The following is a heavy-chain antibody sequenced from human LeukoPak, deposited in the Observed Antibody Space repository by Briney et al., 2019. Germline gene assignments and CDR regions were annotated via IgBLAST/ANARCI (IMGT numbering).Heavy chain of an antibody. CDR2: ISGSGGST. Sequence: GGSLRLSCAASGFTFSSYAMSWVRQAPGKGLEWVSAISGSGGSTYYADSVKGRFTISRDNSKNALYLQMNSLRSEDTAVYYCAKRGIAAAGLFYYYYMDVWGKGTTVTVSS. CDR1: GFTFSSYA. J-gene: IGHJ6*03. V-gene: IGHV3-23*01. D-gene: IGHD6-13*01. CDR3: AKRGIAAAGLFYYYYMDV.